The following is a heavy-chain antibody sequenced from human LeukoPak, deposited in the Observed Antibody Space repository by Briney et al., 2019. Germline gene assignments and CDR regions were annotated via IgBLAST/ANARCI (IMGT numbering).Heavy chain of an antibody. Sequence: PGGSLRLSCAASGVTVSTHCMSWVRQAPGKGLEWVSTIYSGGSTYYADSVKRRITNSRQNSKNTLYPQMNSLRADDTAVYYWARVDTVMAYYCELWGQGTRVSV. CDR3: ARVDTVMAYYCEL. CDR2: IYSGGST. D-gene: IGHD5-18*01. J-gene: IGHJ4*02. CDR1: GVTVSTHC. V-gene: IGHV3-53*04.